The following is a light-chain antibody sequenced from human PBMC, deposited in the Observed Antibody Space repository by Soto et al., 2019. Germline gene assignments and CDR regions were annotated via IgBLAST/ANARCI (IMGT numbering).Light chain of an antibody. Sequence: IQMSQSPSSVSASVGDRLTISCRASQGISTLLAWYQQKPGKAPKLLIYGASTLQSGVPSRFSGSGSGTDFTLTISSLQPEDFATYYCQQAHSFPVTFGGGTKVEIK. CDR1: QGISTL. CDR2: GAS. V-gene: IGKV1-12*01. J-gene: IGKJ4*01. CDR3: QQAHSFPVT.